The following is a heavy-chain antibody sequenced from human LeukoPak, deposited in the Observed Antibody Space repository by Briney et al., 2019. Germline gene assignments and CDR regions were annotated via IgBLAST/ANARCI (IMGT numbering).Heavy chain of an antibody. CDR3: ARGRGDYVWGSYRLYYFDY. Sequence: SETLSLTCAVYGGSFSGYYWSWVRQPPGKGLEWIGEINHSGSTNYNPSLKGRVTISVDTSKNQFSLKLSSVTAADTAVYYCARGRGDYVWGSYRLYYFDYWGQGTLVTVSS. CDR1: GGSFSGYY. J-gene: IGHJ4*02. V-gene: IGHV4-34*01. D-gene: IGHD3-16*02. CDR2: INHSGST.